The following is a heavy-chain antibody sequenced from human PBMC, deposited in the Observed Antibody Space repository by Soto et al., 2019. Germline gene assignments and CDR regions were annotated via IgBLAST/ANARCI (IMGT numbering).Heavy chain of an antibody. J-gene: IGHJ4*02. Sequence: GGSLRLSCAASGFTFSSYGMHWVRQAPGKGLEWVAVISYDGSNKYYADSVKGRFTISRDNSKNTLYLQMNSLRAEDTAVYYCAKDIFPGNWNVFDYWGQGTLVTVSS. CDR2: ISYDGSNK. CDR1: GFTFSSYG. D-gene: IGHD1-1*01. CDR3: AKDIFPGNWNVFDY. V-gene: IGHV3-30*18.